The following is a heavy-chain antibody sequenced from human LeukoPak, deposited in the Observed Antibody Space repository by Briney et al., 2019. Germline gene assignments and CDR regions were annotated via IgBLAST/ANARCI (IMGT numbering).Heavy chain of an antibody. D-gene: IGHD2-15*01. V-gene: IGHV4-59*01. CDR1: GGSISSSY. J-gene: IGHJ4*02. CDR2: ISKDGNT. Sequence: SETLSLTCSVSGGSISSSYWTWIRQPPGKGLECIGYISKDGNTNYNPSLKSRVTISVDTSKNQVSLNLSSVTAADTAVYYCARDKHNPNCSGGRCYSYFFDSWGQGTLVTVSS. CDR3: ARDKHNPNCSGGRCYSYFFDS.